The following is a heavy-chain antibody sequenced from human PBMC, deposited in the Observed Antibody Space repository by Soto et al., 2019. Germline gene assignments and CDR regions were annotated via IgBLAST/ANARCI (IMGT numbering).Heavy chain of an antibody. CDR2: INAGNGNT. V-gene: IGHV1-3*01. Sequence: ASVKVSCKASGYTFTSYAMHWVRQAPGQRLEWMGWINAGNGNTKYSQKFQGRVTITRDTSASTAYMELSSLRSEDTAVYYCARDNPWFGEVHGIDYWGQGALVTVSS. CDR3: ARDNPWFGEVHGIDY. CDR1: GYTFTSYA. J-gene: IGHJ4*02. D-gene: IGHD3-10*01.